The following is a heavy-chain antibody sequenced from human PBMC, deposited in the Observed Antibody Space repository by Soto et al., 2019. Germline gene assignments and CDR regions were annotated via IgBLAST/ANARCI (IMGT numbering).Heavy chain of an antibody. CDR3: AKDGVVPAARAEDFDY. J-gene: IGHJ4*02. Sequence: GGSLRLSCAASGFTFNTYTMNWVRQAPGKGLEWVSAISGSGGSTYYADSVKGRFTISRDNSKNTLYLQMNSLRAEDTAVYYCAKDGVVPAARAEDFDYWGQGTLVTVSS. CDR1: GFTFNTYT. CDR2: ISGSGGST. V-gene: IGHV3-23*01. D-gene: IGHD2-2*01.